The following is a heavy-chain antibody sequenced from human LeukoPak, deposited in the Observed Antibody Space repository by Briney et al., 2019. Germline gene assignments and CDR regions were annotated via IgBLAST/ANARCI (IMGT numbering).Heavy chain of an antibody. CDR3: AREVATNDYYYYMDV. CDR2: ISSSSSYI. CDR1: GFTFSSYS. J-gene: IGHJ6*03. Sequence: PGGSLRLSCAASGFTFSSYSMNWVRQAPGKGLEWVSSISSSSSYIYYADSVKGRFTISRDNAKNSLYLQMNSLRAEDTALYYCAREVATNDYYYYMDVWGKGTTVTVSS. V-gene: IGHV3-21*04. D-gene: IGHD5-12*01.